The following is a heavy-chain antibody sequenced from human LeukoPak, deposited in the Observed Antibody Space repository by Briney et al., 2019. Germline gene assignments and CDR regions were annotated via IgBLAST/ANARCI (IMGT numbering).Heavy chain of an antibody. Sequence: QPGGSLRLSCAASGFTFSSYGMHWVRQAPGKGLEWVAVIWYDGSNKYYADSVKGRFTISRDNSKNTLYLQMNSLRAEDTAVYYCARTVGAFTVTGLFDYWGQGTLVTVSS. J-gene: IGHJ4*02. CDR3: ARTVGAFTVTGLFDY. V-gene: IGHV3-33*01. D-gene: IGHD1-26*01. CDR1: GFTFSSYG. CDR2: IWYDGSNK.